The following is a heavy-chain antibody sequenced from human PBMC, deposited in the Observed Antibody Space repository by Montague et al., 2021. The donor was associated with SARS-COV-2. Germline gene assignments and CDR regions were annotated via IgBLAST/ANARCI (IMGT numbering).Heavy chain of an antibody. Sequence: SETLSLTCTVSGGSISSSSYYWGWIRQPPGKGLEWIGSIYYSGSTXYNPSLKSRVTISVDTSKNQFSLKLSSVTAADTAVYYCARDGGTATTLLGVGYLRGGLNWIDPWGQGTMVTVSS. CDR2: IYYSGST. J-gene: IGHJ5*02. CDR3: ARDGGTATTLLGVGYLRGGLNWIDP. D-gene: IGHD4-17*01. V-gene: IGHV4-39*07. CDR1: GGSISSSSYY.